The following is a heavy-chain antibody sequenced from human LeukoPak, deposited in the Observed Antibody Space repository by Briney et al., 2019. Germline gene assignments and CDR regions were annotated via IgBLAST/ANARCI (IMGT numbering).Heavy chain of an antibody. CDR2: INPSGGST. J-gene: IGHJ4*02. CDR1: GYTFTGYY. D-gene: IGHD6-19*01. Sequence: ASVKVSCKASGYTFTGYYMHWVRQAPGQGLEWMGWINPSGGSTSYAQKFQGRVTMTRDTSTSTVYMELSSLRSEDTAVYYCARDRAVAGTPVFGGGDYWGQGTLVTVSS. V-gene: IGHV1-46*01. CDR3: ARDRAVAGTPVFGGGDY.